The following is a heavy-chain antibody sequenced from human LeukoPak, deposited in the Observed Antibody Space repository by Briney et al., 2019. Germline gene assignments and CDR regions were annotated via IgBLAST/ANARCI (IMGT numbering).Heavy chain of an antibody. CDR1: GFTFSSYG. D-gene: IGHD5-24*01. CDR2: IRYDGSNK. CDR3: AARRDGYNWIDY. Sequence: GGSLRLSCAASGFTFSSYGMHWVRQAPGKGLEWVAFIRYDGSNKYYADSVKGRFTISRDNSKNTLYLQMNSLRAEDTAVYYCAARRDGYNWIDYWGQGTLVTVSP. V-gene: IGHV3-30*02. J-gene: IGHJ4*02.